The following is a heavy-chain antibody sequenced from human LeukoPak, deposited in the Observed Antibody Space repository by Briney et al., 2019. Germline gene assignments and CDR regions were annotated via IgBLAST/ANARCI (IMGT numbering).Heavy chain of an antibody. V-gene: IGHV4-4*02. CDR1: GGSMSSPNW. D-gene: IGHD2-2*01. CDR2: VYHTGST. J-gene: IGHJ3*02. CDR3: ARAEDIVVVPAFSRAAFDI. Sequence: PSETLSLTCAVSGGSMSSPNWWTWVRQPPGKGLEWIGEVYHTGSTNYNPSLKSRVTISVDKSNNQFSLKLTSVTAADTAVYYCARAEDIVVVPAFSRAAFDIWGQGTMVTVSS.